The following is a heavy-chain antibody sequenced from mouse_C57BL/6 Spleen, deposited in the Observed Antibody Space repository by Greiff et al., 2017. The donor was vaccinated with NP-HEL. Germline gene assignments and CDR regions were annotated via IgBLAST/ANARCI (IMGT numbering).Heavy chain of an antibody. CDR3: ASSYYYGSRVYYAMDY. Sequence: QVQLQQPGAELVKPGASVKLSCKASGYTFTSYWMHWVKQRPGQGLEWIGMIHPNSGSTNYNEKFKSKATLTVDKSSSTAYMQLSSLTSEDSAVYYCASSYYYGSRVYYAMDYWGQGTSVTVSS. V-gene: IGHV1-64*01. CDR1: GYTFTSYW. CDR2: IHPNSGST. D-gene: IGHD1-1*01. J-gene: IGHJ4*01.